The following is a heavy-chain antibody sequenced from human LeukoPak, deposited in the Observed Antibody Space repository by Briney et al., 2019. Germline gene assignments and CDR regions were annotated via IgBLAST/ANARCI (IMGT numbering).Heavy chain of an antibody. D-gene: IGHD3/OR15-3a*01. V-gene: IGHV3-23*01. CDR2: ISVSGDST. CDR3: AKGLNWFDP. CDR1: GFTFSSYG. J-gene: IGHJ5*02. Sequence: PGRSLRLSCAASGFTFSSYGMSWVRQAPGKGLEWASIISVSGDSTYYAVSVKGRFTISRDNSKNTLYLQMNSLRAEYTALYYCAKGLNWFDPWGQGTLVTVSS.